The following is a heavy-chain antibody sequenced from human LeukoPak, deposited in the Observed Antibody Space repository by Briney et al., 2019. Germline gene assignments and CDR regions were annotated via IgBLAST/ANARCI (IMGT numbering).Heavy chain of an antibody. CDR2: IIPTLGIA. D-gene: IGHD2-2*02. V-gene: IGHV1-69*04. J-gene: IGHJ5*02. Sequence: SVKVSCKASGGTFSSYAISWVRQAPGQGLEWMGRIIPTLGIANYAQKFQGRVTITADKSTSTAYMELSSLRSEDTAVYYCARGGGKDIVVVPAAINWFDPWGQGTLVTVSS. CDR1: GGTFSSYA. CDR3: ARGGGKDIVVVPAAINWFDP.